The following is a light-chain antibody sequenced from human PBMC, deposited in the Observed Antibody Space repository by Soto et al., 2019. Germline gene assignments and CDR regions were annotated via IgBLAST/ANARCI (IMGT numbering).Light chain of an antibody. CDR1: QSLSSY. Sequence: DIQMTQSPSSLSASVGDRVTITCRASQSLSSYLNWYQQKPGKAPKLLIYAASSLQSGVPSRFSGSGSGTYFTLTISSLQPEDVATYHCQHSYSTPARTFGGGTKVEIK. V-gene: IGKV1-39*01. CDR2: AAS. CDR3: QHSYSTPART. J-gene: IGKJ4*01.